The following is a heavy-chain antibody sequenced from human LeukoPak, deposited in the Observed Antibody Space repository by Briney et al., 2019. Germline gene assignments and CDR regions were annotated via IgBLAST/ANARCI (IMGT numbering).Heavy chain of an antibody. Sequence: GASVKVSCKASGYSFTGYYMHWVRQAPGQGLEWMGWINPNSGGTNYAQNFQGRVTMTRGTSISTAYMELSRLRSDDTALYYCARVWQYSRSSGAFDIWGQGTMVTVSP. CDR3: ARVWQYSRSSGAFDI. J-gene: IGHJ3*02. D-gene: IGHD6-6*01. V-gene: IGHV1-2*02. CDR2: INPNSGGT. CDR1: GYSFTGYY.